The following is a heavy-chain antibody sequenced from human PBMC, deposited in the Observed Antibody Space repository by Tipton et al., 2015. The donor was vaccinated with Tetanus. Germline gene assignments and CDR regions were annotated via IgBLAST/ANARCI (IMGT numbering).Heavy chain of an antibody. Sequence: QLVQSGAEVKKPGASVKVSCKASGYTFTGYYMHWVRQAPGQGLERMGWINPNSGGTNYAQKFQGRVTMTRDTSISTVYMERSRLRSDATAVYYCASEKGVDTAMGHYYYGMDVWGQGTTVTVSS. J-gene: IGHJ6*02. CDR2: INPNSGGT. V-gene: IGHV1-2*02. CDR1: GYTFTGYY. D-gene: IGHD5-18*01. CDR3: ASEKGVDTAMGHYYYGMDV.